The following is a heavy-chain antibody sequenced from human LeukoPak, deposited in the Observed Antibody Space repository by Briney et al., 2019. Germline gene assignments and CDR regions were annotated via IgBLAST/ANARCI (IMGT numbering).Heavy chain of an antibody. CDR1: GFTFSSYA. CDR2: ISGSGGST. J-gene: IGHJ6*02. Sequence: PGGSLRLSCVVSGFTFSSYAMSWVRQAPGKGLEWVSGISGSGGSTYYADSVKGRFTISRDNSKNTLYLQMNSLRAEDTAVYYCAKDLIPTAIAVAYHYYGMDVWGQGTTVTVSS. CDR3: AKDLIPTAIAVAYHYYGMDV. D-gene: IGHD6-19*01. V-gene: IGHV3-23*01.